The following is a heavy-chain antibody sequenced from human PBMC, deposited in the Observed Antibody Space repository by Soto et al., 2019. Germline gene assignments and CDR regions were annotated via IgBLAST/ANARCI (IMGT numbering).Heavy chain of an antibody. CDR2: TYYRSKWYN. D-gene: IGHD1-1*01. V-gene: IGHV6-1*01. J-gene: IGHJ4*02. CDR3: ARDVGTIMPFEY. Sequence: QTLSLTCVISGDSVSSKSAAWNWIRQSPSRGLEWLGRTYYRSKWYNDYAVSVKSRININPDTSKNQFSLQLNSVTPEDTAVYYCARDVGTIMPFEYWGQGTLVTVSS. CDR1: GDSVSSKSAA.